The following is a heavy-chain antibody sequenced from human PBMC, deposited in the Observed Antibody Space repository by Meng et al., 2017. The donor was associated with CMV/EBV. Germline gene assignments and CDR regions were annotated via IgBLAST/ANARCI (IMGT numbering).Heavy chain of an antibody. J-gene: IGHJ6*02. Sequence: ASVKVSCKASEYTFTSYDINWVRQATGQGLEWMGWMNPNSGNTGYAQEFQGRVTITRNTSISTAYMELSSLRSEDTAVYYCARDGGGYCSSTSCQDPYYYYGMDVWGQGTTVTVSS. V-gene: IGHV1-8*03. CDR3: ARDGGGYCSSTSCQDPYYYYGMDV. CDR2: MNPNSGNT. CDR1: EYTFTSYD. D-gene: IGHD2-2*01.